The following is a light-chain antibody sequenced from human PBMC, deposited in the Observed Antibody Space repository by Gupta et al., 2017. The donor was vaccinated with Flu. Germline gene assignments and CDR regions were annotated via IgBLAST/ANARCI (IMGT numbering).Light chain of an antibody. J-gene: IGKJ4*02. CDR3: QQYGSSPPRT. CDR2: GAS. Sequence: ALTQSPCTLSLSPGQRATPPCRAGQSVSSSYLAWYQQKPGQAPRLLIYGASSRATGIPDRFSGSGSGTDFTLTISRLEPEDFAVYYCQQYGSSPPRTFGEGTKVEIK. V-gene: IGKV3-20*01. CDR1: QSVSSSY.